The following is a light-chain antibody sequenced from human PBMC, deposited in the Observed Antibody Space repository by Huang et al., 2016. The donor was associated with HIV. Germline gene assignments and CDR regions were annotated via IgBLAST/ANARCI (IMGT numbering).Light chain of an antibody. Sequence: EIVLTQSPGTLSLSPGERATLSCRASQSVRSSSLAWYQQKPGQSPRLLIFGASNRATAIPDRFSGSGSATDFTLTISRLEPEDFAVYYCQQYGSSPLTFVGGTKVEIK. J-gene: IGKJ4*01. CDR1: QSVRSSS. CDR2: GAS. V-gene: IGKV3-20*01. CDR3: QQYGSSPLT.